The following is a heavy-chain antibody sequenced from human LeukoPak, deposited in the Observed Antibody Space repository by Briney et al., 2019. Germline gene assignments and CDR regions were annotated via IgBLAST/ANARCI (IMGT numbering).Heavy chain of an antibody. V-gene: IGHV1-69*05. D-gene: IGHD5-24*01. CDR2: IIPIFGTA. Sequence: SVKVSCKASGGTLSSYAISWVRQAPGQGLEWMGGIIPIFGTANYAQKFQGRVTITTDESTSTAYMELSSLRSEDTAVYYCASSRRPRGYVEMATIIPSIGWGQGTLVTVSS. J-gene: IGHJ4*02. CDR3: ASSRRPRGYVEMATIIPSIG. CDR1: GGTLSSYA.